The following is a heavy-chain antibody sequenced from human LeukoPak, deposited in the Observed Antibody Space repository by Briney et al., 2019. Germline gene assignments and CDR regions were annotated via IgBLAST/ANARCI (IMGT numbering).Heavy chain of an antibody. CDR1: GGSISSYY. CDR3: ARVFRAAGLITFDY. J-gene: IGHJ4*02. D-gene: IGHD6-13*01. V-gene: IGHV4-59*01. CDR2: IYYSGST. Sequence: PSETLSLTCTVSGGSISSYYWSWIRQPPGKGLEWIGYIYYSGSTNYNPSLKSRVTISVDTSKNQFSLKLSSVTAADTAVYYCARVFRAAGLITFDYWGQGTLVTVSS.